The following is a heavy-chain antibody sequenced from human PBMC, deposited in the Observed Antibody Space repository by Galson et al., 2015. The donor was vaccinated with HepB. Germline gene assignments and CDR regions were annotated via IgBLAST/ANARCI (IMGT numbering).Heavy chain of an antibody. CDR1: GYRFTNYW. V-gene: IGHV5-10-1*01. J-gene: IGHJ4*02. D-gene: IGHD3-22*01. CDR2: IAPSDSYI. Sequence: QSGAEVKKPGESLRISCTGSGYRFTNYWISWVRQMPGKGLEWMGRIAPSDSYIKYSPSFQGHVTISADKSISTAYLQWSSLKASHTAMYYCATSYYYDSSGDKRGNGDCGQEILGTACS. CDR3: ATSYYYDSSGDKRGNGD.